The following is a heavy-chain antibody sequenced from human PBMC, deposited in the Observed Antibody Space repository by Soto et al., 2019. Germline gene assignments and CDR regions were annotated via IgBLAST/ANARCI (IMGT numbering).Heavy chain of an antibody. D-gene: IGHD3-3*01. J-gene: IGHJ6*04. CDR2: IKQDGSEK. CDR3: TRDGYDFWSGSYDGMEV. Sequence: GGSLRLSWAASGFTFSSYWMSWVRQAPGKGLEWVANIKQDGSEKYYVDSVKGRFTISRDNAKNSLYLQMNSLRAEDTDVSYCTRDGYDFWSGSYDGMEVWGEGTAVTVYS. V-gene: IGHV3-7*03. CDR1: GFTFSSYW.